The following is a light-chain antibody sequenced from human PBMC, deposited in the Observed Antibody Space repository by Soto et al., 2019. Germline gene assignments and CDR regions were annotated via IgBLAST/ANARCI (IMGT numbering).Light chain of an antibody. CDR3: QQYNSYPWT. CDR1: QSISSW. V-gene: IGKV1-5*01. Sequence: LKTKTPSTLRAGVGDRVRITRRASQSISSWLAWYQQKPGKAPKLLIYDASSLESGVPSRFSGIGSGTELTLSVSSLQLDDFATYYCQQYNSYPWTFGQGTKVDIK. J-gene: IGKJ1*01. CDR2: DAS.